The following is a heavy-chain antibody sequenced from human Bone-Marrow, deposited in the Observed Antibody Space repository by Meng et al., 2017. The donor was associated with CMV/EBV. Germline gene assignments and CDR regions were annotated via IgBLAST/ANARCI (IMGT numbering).Heavy chain of an antibody. V-gene: IGHV3-48*04. J-gene: IGHJ4*02. CDR3: AKAGRGEVDLLGG. CDR2: ISSSSSTI. D-gene: IGHD2-15*01. Sequence: GESLKISCAASGFTFSSYSMNWVRQAPGKGLEWVSYISSSSSTIYYADSVKGRFTISRDNAKNSLYLQMNSLRAEDTAVYYCAKAGRGEVDLLGGWGQGTLVTVSS. CDR1: GFTFSSYS.